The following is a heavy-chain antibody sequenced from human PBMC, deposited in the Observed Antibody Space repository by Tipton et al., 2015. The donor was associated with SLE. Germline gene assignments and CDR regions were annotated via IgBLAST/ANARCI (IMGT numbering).Heavy chain of an antibody. CDR3: ARGKFTYDSTGLFDN. CDR2: IWYDGMKE. D-gene: IGHD3-22*01. J-gene: IGHJ4*02. Sequence: SLRLSCAASGFTFSSYGMHWARQAPGKGPEWVAGIWYDGMKEKYADSGKGRFIISRDNAENTRYLQMNSLRDDDTAVYYCARGKFTYDSTGLFDNWGQGTQVTVSS. CDR1: GFTFSSYG. V-gene: IGHV3-33*01.